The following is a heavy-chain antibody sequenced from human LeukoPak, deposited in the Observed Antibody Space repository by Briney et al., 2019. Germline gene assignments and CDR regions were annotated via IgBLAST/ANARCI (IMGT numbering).Heavy chain of an antibody. CDR2: ISSSGSTI. Sequence: PGGSLRLSCAASGFTFSSYEMNWVRQAPGKGLEWVSYISSSGSTIYYADSVKGRFTISRDNAKNSLYLQMNSLRAEDTAVYYCARAPYTIFGAIDVWGKGTTVTVSS. D-gene: IGHD3-3*01. CDR1: GFTFSSYE. J-gene: IGHJ6*03. V-gene: IGHV3-48*03. CDR3: ARAPYTIFGAIDV.